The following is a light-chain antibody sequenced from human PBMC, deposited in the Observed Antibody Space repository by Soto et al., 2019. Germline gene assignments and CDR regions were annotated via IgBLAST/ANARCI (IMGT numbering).Light chain of an antibody. CDR2: DVS. V-gene: IGLV2-8*01. CDR1: SSDVGDYNY. CDR3: RSYAGSNNWV. Sequence: QSALTQPPSASGSPGQSVTISCTGTSSDVGDYNYVSWYQQHPGKAPKLMIYDVSKRPSGVTDRFSGSNSGTAASLTVSLLPAEDDADYYGRSYAGSNNWVFGGGTKLTVL. J-gene: IGLJ3*02.